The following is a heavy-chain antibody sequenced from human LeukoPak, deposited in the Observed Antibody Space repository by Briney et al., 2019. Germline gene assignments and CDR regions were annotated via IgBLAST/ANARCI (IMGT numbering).Heavy chain of an antibody. J-gene: IGHJ3*02. V-gene: IGHV3-23*01. CDR1: GFTFSSYA. Sequence: QPGGSLRLSCAASGFTFSSYAMSWVRQAPGKGLEWVSAISGSGGSTYYADSVKGRFTISRDNSKNTLYLQMNSLRAEDTAVYYCAKDRVELYGSGWLREHDAFDIWGQGTMVTVSS. D-gene: IGHD6-19*01. CDR3: AKDRVELYGSGWLREHDAFDI. CDR2: ISGSGGST.